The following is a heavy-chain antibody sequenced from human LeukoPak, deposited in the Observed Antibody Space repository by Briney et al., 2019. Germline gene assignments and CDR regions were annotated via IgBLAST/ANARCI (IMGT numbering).Heavy chain of an antibody. Sequence: GALGLSFAASGFXFNKYAMSWVRPAPEKGVEWASTISSSGGGTYYADSVKGRFTISRDDSKNTLYLQLISLRAEDTAIYYCAKDLGRYLNNFFDYWGHGALVTVSS. V-gene: IGHV3-23*01. CDR2: ISSSGGGT. J-gene: IGHJ4*01. CDR3: AKDLGRYLNNFFDY. CDR1: GFXFNKYA. D-gene: IGHD1-26*01.